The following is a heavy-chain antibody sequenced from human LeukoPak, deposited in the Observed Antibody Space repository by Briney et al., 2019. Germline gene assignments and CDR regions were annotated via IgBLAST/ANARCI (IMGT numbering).Heavy chain of an antibody. CDR2: ISSLSGTI. CDR3: VRDQGGAVSY. Sequence: GGSLRLSCAASGFTFSSYEMNWVRQAPGKGLEWVSYISSLSGTIDYADSVKGRFIISRDNAKNSLFLQMNSLRAEDTAVYYCVRDQGGAVSYWGQGTLVTVSS. D-gene: IGHD3-16*01. J-gene: IGHJ4*02. CDR1: GFTFSSYE. V-gene: IGHV3-48*01.